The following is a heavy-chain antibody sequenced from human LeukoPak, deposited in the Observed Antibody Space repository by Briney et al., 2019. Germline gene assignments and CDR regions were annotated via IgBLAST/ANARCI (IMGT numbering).Heavy chain of an antibody. D-gene: IGHD2/OR15-2a*01. J-gene: IGHJ4*02. CDR1: GFTFSNYG. CDR2: IWSDGGNK. V-gene: IGHV3-33*06. Sequence: GGSLRLSCLASGFTFSNYGMHWVRQAPGKGLEWVAVIWSDGGNKLYRDSVRGRFTISRDNSKNTLYLQMNSLSAEDTAVYYCAKGSTTFDYWGQGTLVTVSS. CDR3: AKGSTTFDY.